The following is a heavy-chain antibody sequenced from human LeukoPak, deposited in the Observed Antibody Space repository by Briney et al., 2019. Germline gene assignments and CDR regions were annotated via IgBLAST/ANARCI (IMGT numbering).Heavy chain of an antibody. CDR3: ATHGGYCSGGSCPKGYYYYMDV. CDR1: GGSFSGYY. Sequence: SETLSLTCAVYGGSFSGYYWSWIRQPPGKGLEWIGEINHSGSTNYNPSLKSRVTISVDTSKNQFSLKLSSVNAADTAVYYCATHGGYCSGGSCPKGYYYYMDVWGKGTTVTVSS. D-gene: IGHD2-15*01. CDR2: INHSGST. V-gene: IGHV4-34*01. J-gene: IGHJ6*03.